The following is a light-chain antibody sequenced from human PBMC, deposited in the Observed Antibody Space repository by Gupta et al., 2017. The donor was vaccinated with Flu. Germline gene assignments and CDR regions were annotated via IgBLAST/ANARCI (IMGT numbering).Light chain of an antibody. CDR1: QSVLYSSTNKNY. Sequence: DIVMTQSPGSLTVSLGERATINCKSSQSVLYSSTNKNYLAWYQQKPGQPPKLLIYWASTRESGVPDRFSGSGSGTDFTLTISSLQAEDVALYYCQQYYSTPPWTFGQGTKVEIK. V-gene: IGKV4-1*01. J-gene: IGKJ1*01. CDR2: WAS. CDR3: QQYYSTPPWT.